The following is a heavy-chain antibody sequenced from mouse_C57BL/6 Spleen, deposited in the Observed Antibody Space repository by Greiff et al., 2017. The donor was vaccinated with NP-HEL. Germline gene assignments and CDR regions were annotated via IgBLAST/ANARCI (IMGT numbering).Heavy chain of an antibody. CDR3: ARGHYDYDVVAGFAY. D-gene: IGHD2-4*01. CDR2: ISDGGGYT. Sequence: EVKLVESGGGLVKPGGSLTLSCAASGFTFSSYAMSWVRQTPEKRLEWVATISDGGGYTYYPDNVKGRFTIYRDNAKNNLYLQMSHLKSEDTAMYYCARGHYDYDVVAGFAYWGQGTLVTVSA. J-gene: IGHJ3*01. V-gene: IGHV5-4*03. CDR1: GFTFSSYA.